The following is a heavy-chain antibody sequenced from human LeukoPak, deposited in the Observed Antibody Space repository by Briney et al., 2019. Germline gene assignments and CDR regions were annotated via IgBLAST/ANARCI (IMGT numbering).Heavy chain of an antibody. CDR3: AKDIGNYYDSSTFQH. D-gene: IGHD3-22*01. CDR1: GFTFDDYA. V-gene: IGHV3-9*01. CDR2: ISWNSGSI. Sequence: GGSLRLSCAASGFTFDDYAMHWVRQAPGKGLEWVSGISWNSGSIGYADSVKGRFTISRDNAKNSLYLQMNSLRAEDTALYHCAKDIGNYYDSSTFQHWGQGTLVTVSS. J-gene: IGHJ1*01.